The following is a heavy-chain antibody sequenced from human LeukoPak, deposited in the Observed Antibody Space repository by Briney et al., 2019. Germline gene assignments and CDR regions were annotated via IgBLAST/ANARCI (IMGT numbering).Heavy chain of an antibody. V-gene: IGHV4-39*07. CDR1: GGSISSSSYY. Sequence: SETLSLTCTVSGGSISSSSYYWGWIRQPPGKGLEWIGSIYYSGSTYYNPSLKSRVTISVDTSKNQFSLKLSSVTAADTAVYYCARSRGPLRYFDWLFDYWGQGTLVTVSS. CDR3: ARSRGPLRYFDWLFDY. J-gene: IGHJ4*02. D-gene: IGHD3-9*01. CDR2: IYYSGST.